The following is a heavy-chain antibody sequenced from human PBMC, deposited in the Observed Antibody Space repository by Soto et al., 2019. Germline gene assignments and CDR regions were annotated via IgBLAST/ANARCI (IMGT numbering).Heavy chain of an antibody. CDR2: TYYRSKWYN. D-gene: IGHD2-2*01. CDR1: GDSVSSNSAA. Sequence: PSQTLSLTCAISGDSVSSNSAAWNWIRQSPSRGLEWLGRTYYRSKWYNDYAVSVKSRITINPDTSKNQFSLQLNSVTPEDTAVYYCARDVCSSTSCYYYYYYGMDVWGQGTTVTVSS. J-gene: IGHJ6*02. V-gene: IGHV6-1*01. CDR3: ARDVCSSTSCYYYYYYGMDV.